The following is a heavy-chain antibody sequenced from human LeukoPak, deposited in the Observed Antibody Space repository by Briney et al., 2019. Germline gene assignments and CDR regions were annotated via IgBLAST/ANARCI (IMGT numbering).Heavy chain of an antibody. CDR1: GGSIDSSGYY. Sequence: SETLSLTCSVSGGSIDSSGYYWRWIRQRPGSGLEWIGYISYSEGTYYKPSLRGRLTISLDTSASQFSLKLTSVTAAETAVYYCARVIYENNGYFVSFAGYFDLWGRGTLVTFSS. V-gene: IGHV4-31*03. CDR3: ARVIYENNGYFVSFAGYFDL. D-gene: IGHD3-22*01. CDR2: ISYSEGT. J-gene: IGHJ2*01.